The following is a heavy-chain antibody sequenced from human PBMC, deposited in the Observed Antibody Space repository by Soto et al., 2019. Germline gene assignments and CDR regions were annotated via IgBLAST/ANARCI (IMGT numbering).Heavy chain of an antibody. CDR2: ITSSSSTI. D-gene: IGHD2-21*02. V-gene: IGHV3-48*02. Sequence: VGSLRLSCAASGFTFTSNSMNWVRQAPGKGLEWISYITSSSSTIYYADSVKGRFTISRDNAKNSLYLQMNSLRDEDTAVYYCARGRVGTAYFDYWGQGALVTVSS. CDR3: ARGRVGTAYFDY. J-gene: IGHJ4*02. CDR1: GFTFTSNS.